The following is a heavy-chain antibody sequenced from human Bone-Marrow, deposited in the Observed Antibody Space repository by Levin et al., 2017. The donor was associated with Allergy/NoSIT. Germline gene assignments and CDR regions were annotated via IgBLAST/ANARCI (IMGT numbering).Heavy chain of an antibody. Sequence: SGESLKISCKASEYTFTGHYMHWVRQAPGQGLEWMGWINPNTGYTNYAQKFQDRVTMTRDTSISTVYMELSRLTSDDTAMYYCGRDVATRGLILTAFDYWGQGTLVTVSS. CDR2: INPNTGYT. V-gene: IGHV1-2*02. J-gene: IGHJ4*02. D-gene: IGHD3-10*01. CDR1: EYTFTGHY. CDR3: GRDVATRGLILTAFDY.